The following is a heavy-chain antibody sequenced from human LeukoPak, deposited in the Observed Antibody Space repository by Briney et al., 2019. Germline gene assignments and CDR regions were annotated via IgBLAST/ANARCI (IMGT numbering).Heavy chain of an antibody. V-gene: IGHV3-66*02. CDR1: GFTVTSSY. CDR2: LYSGGQT. J-gene: IGHJ5*02. D-gene: IGHD5-12*01. CDR3: ARARCDTCGYGS. Sequence: GGSLRLSCAASGFTVTSSYMSWVRQAPGKGLEWVAVLYSGGQTYYAGSVRGRFTVSRDASKNTLYLQMNSLRAEDTAEYYCARARCDTCGYGSWGQGTLVTVSS.